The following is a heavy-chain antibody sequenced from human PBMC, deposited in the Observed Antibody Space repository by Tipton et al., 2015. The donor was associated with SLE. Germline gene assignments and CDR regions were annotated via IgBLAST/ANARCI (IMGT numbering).Heavy chain of an antibody. V-gene: IGHV4-61*02. Sequence: GLVKPSETLSLTCTVSGGSISSGSYYWSWIRQPAGKGLEWIGYIYTSGSTNYNPSLKSRVTISVDTSKNQFSLKLSSVTAPDTAVYYCARGNSGFDYWGQGNLVTVSS. CDR2: IYTSGST. CDR3: ARGNSGFDY. J-gene: IGHJ4*02. CDR1: GGSISSGSYY. D-gene: IGHD1-1*01.